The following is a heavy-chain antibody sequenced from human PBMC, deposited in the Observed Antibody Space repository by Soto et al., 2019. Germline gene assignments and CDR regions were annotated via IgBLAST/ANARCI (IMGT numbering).Heavy chain of an antibody. CDR2: IRSKAYGGTT. Sequence: EVQLVESGGGLVKPGRSLRLSCTASGFTFGDYAMSWFRQAPGKGLEWVGFIRSKAYGGTTEYAASVKGRFTISRDDSKSIAYLQMNSLKTEDTAVYYCTSGTTLYSYGAYFDYWGQGTLVTVSS. D-gene: IGHD5-18*01. V-gene: IGHV3-49*05. CDR3: TSGTTLYSYGAYFDY. CDR1: GFTFGDYA. J-gene: IGHJ4*02.